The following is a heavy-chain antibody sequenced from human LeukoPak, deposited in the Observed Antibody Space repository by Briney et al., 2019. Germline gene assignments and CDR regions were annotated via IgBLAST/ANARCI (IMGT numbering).Heavy chain of an antibody. D-gene: IGHD3-9*01. Sequence: GGSLRLSCAASGLTFSGADMHWVRQASGKGLEWVGRIRTKGNRYATAYAASVKGRFTISRDDSKNTAYLQMNSLKTEDTAVYYCATTQLRYFDWSHFDYWGQGTLVTVSS. CDR1: GLTFSGAD. V-gene: IGHV3-73*01. CDR3: ATTQLRYFDWSHFDY. J-gene: IGHJ4*02. CDR2: IRTKGNRYAT.